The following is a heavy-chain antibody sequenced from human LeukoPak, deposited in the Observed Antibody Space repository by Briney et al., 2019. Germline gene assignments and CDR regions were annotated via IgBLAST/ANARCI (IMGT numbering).Heavy chain of an antibody. CDR1: GFTFSSYA. D-gene: IGHD3-22*01. CDR3: AMSPGRHSSGYYASY. J-gene: IGHJ4*02. V-gene: IGHV3-23*01. Sequence: HPGGSLRLSCAASGFTFSSYAMSWVRQAPGKGLEWVSAISGSGGSTYYADSVKGRFTISRDNSKNTLYLQMNSLRAEDTAVYYCAMSPGRHSSGYYASYWGQGTLVTVSS. CDR2: ISGSGGST.